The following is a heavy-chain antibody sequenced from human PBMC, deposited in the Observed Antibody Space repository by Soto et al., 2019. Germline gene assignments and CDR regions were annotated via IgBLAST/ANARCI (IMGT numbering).Heavy chain of an antibody. CDR1: GGSISSYY. CDR2: IYYSGST. CDR3: ASSNIAAAGFYYYGMDV. D-gene: IGHD6-13*01. Sequence: PSETLSLTCTVSGGSISSYYWSWIRQPPGKGPEWIGYIYYSGSTNYNPSLKSRVTISVDTSKNQFSLKLSSVTAADTAVHYCASSNIAAAGFYYYGMDVWGRGTTVTVSS. J-gene: IGHJ6*02. V-gene: IGHV4-59*01.